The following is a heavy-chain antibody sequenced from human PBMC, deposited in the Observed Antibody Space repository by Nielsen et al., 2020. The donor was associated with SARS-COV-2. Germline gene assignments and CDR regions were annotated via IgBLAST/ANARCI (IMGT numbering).Heavy chain of an antibody. V-gene: IGHV2-5*02. CDR2: IYWDDDK. Sequence: SGPTLVKPTQTLTLTCTFSGFSLSSSGVGVGWIRQPPGKALEWLALIYWDDDKRYSPSLKSRLIIIKDTSKNQVVLIMTNIDPVDTATYYCTHSSGFGFDYWGQGMLVTVSS. CDR3: THSSGFGFDY. CDR1: GFSLSSSGVG. D-gene: IGHD3-3*01. J-gene: IGHJ4*02.